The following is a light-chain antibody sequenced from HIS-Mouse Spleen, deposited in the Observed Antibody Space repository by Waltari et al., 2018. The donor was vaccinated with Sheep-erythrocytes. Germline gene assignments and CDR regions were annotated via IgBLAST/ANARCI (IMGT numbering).Light chain of an antibody. V-gene: IGLV2-23*01. CDR2: EGS. CDR1: SSDVGRYTL. Sequence: QSALTQPASVSGSPGQSIPIPCPGTSSDVGRYTLVSWYQQHPGKAPKLMIYEGSKRPSGVSNRFSGSKSGNTASLTISGLQAEDEADYYCCSYAGSSTPWVFGGGTKLTVL. J-gene: IGLJ3*02. CDR3: CSYAGSSTPWV.